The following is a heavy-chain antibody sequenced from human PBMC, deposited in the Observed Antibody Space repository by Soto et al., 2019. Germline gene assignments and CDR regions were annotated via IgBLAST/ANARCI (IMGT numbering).Heavy chain of an antibody. CDR3: ARDGDLRSDFWSGPLGGGWFDP. CDR2: IIPIFGST. V-gene: IGHV1-69*12. D-gene: IGHD3-3*01. Sequence: QVQLVQSGAEVRKPGSSVKVSCKASGGTFSNSAITWVRQAPGQGLEWVGGIIPIFGSTNYAQKFQGRVTMTGEESTCPAYRELSSLTSEDTAVYCCARDGDLRSDFWSGPLGGGWFDPWGQGPLVTVSS. J-gene: IGHJ5*02. CDR1: GGTFSNSA.